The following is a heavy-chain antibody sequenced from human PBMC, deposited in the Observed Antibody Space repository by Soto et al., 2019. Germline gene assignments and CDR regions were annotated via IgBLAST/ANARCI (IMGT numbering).Heavy chain of an antibody. CDR2: ISGSGGNT. CDR3: AKDPLKYSGSYFDY. V-gene: IGHV3-23*01. J-gene: IGHJ4*02. CDR1: GFTFSTYP. D-gene: IGHD1-26*01. Sequence: GGSLRLSCAASGFTFSTYPMSWVRQAPGKGLEWVSIISGSGGNTDYADSVKGRFTMSRDNSKNTVYLQMNSLRAEDTAVYYSAKDPLKYSGSYFDYWGQGTLVTVSS.